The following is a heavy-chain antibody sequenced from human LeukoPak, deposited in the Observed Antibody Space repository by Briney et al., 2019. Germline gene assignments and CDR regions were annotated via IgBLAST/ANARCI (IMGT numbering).Heavy chain of an antibody. CDR2: ISSSSSYI. Sequence: GGSLRLSCAASGFTFSSYSMNGVRQAPGKGLEWVSSISSSSSYIYYADSVTGRFTISRDNAKNSLYLQMNSLRAEDTAVYYCARGGVTTNWFDPWGQGTLVTVSS. CDR1: GFTFSSYS. CDR3: ARGGVTTNWFDP. V-gene: IGHV3-21*01. D-gene: IGHD4-11*01. J-gene: IGHJ5*02.